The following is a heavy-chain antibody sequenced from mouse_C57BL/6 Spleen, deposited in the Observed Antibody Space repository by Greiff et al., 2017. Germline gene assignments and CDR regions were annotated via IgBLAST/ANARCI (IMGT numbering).Heavy chain of an antibody. V-gene: IGHV1-82*01. Sequence: QVQLKQSGPELVKPGASVKISCKASGYAFSSSWMNWVKQRPGKGLEWIGRIYPGDGDTNYNGKFKGKATLTADKSSSTAYMQLSSLTSEDSAVYFCAREERITTVFDYGGKGTTLTVSS. J-gene: IGHJ2*01. CDR3: AREERITTVFDY. D-gene: IGHD1-1*01. CDR2: IYPGDGDT. CDR1: GYAFSSSW.